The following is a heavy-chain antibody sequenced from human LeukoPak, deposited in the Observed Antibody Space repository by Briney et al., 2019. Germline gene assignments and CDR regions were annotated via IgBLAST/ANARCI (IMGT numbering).Heavy chain of an antibody. CDR1: GLTFSSHG. D-gene: IGHD2-2*01. CDR3: ATLSGYCSGTRCRTQITYGFDF. J-gene: IGHJ3*01. V-gene: IGHV3-33*01. CDR2: IWYDGSNK. Sequence: PGRSLRLSCAASGLTFSSHGMLWVRQAPGKGLEWVALIWYDGSNKYYADSVKGRFTISRDNSKNTLYLQMDSLRPEDTAVYYCATLSGYCSGTRCRTQITYGFDFWGQGTMVTVSS.